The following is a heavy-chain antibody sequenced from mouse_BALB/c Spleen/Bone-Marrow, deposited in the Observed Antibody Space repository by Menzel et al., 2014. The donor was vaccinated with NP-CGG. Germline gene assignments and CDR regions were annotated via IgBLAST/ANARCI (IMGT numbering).Heavy chain of an antibody. CDR3: ARWGYYYAMDY. D-gene: IGHD2-2*01. CDR1: RFTFSSFG. J-gene: IGHJ4*01. Sequence: DVKLVESGGGLVQPGGSRKLSCAASRFTFSSFGMHWVRRAPEKGLEWVAYISSGSSNINYADTVKGRFTISRDNPKNTLFLQMTSLRSEDTAMYYCARWGYYYAMDYWGQGTSVTVSS. CDR2: ISSGSSNI. V-gene: IGHV5-17*02.